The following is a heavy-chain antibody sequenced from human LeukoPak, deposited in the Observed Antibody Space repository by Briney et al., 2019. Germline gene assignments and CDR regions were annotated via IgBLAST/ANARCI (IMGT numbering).Heavy chain of an antibody. CDR2: IRASGDST. V-gene: IGHV3-23*01. J-gene: IGHJ4*02. Sequence: GGSLRLSCAAPGFNFSTYAMSCVRQAPGKGLGWVSAIRASGDSTYYTDSVKGRCTISRDNSKDTLYLQMNSLRAEDTAVYYCAKSAGSSGYYPDYWGQGTLVTVSS. D-gene: IGHD3-22*01. CDR3: AKSAGSSGYYPDY. CDR1: GFNFSTYA.